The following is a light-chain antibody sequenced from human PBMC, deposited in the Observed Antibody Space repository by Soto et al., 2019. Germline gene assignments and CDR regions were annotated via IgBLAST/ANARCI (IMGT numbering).Light chain of an antibody. CDR2: GAS. CDR1: ESVSSN. V-gene: IGKV3-15*01. J-gene: IGKJ1*01. CDR3: QQDNIWWT. Sequence: EIVMTQSPVTLSLSPGERATLSCRAGESVSSNLAWYQQKPGQAPRLLIYGASTRATGVPARFTGSGSGTEFTLTISSLQFDDSAVYYCQQDNIWWTFGQGTKVEIK.